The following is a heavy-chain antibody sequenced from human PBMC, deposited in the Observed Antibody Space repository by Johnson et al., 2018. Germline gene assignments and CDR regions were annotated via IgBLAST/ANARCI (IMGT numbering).Heavy chain of an antibody. CDR1: GGSISSSSYY. D-gene: IGHD5-18*01. Sequence: QVQLQESGPGLVKPSETLSLTCTVSGGSISSSSYYWGWIRQPPGKGLEWIGSLYYSGTTYYNPSLKSRVTMSVDTSKNQFSLKLTSVTAADTSVDYCARHHADTVYYYYYGMDVWGQGTTVTVSS. V-gene: IGHV4-39*01. CDR3: ARHHADTVYYYYYGMDV. CDR2: LYYSGTT. J-gene: IGHJ6*02.